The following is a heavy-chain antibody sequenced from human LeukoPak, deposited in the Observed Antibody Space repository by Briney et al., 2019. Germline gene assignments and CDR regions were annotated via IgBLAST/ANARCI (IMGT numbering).Heavy chain of an antibody. CDR2: ISYDGSNK. CDR3: AKAEYGGNSGLDY. D-gene: IGHD4-23*01. CDR1: GFTFSSYG. J-gene: IGHJ4*02. V-gene: IGHV3-30*18. Sequence: PGGSLRFSCAASGFTFSSYGMHWVRQAPGKGLEWVAVISYDGSNKYYADSVKGRFTISRDNSKNTLYLQMNSLRAEDTAVYYCAKAEYGGNSGLDYWGQGALVTVSS.